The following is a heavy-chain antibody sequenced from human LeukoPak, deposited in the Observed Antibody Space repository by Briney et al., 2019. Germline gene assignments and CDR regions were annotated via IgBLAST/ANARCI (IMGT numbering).Heavy chain of an antibody. J-gene: IGHJ4*02. Sequence: SETLSLTCAVSGGSISSSNWWRWVRQPPGKGLEWIGEIYHSGSTNYNPSLKSRVTISVDTSKNQFSLKLSSVTAADTAVYYCARDLGDGYSSGYFDYWGQGTLVTVSS. CDR1: GGSISSSNW. D-gene: IGHD5-24*01. CDR3: ARDLGDGYSSGYFDY. V-gene: IGHV4-4*02. CDR2: IYHSGST.